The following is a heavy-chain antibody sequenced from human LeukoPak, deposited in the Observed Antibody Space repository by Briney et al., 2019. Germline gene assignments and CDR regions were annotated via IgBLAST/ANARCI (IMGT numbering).Heavy chain of an antibody. Sequence: PGGSLRLSCAASGFTFSSYGMHWVRQAPGKGLEWVANIKQDGSEKYYVDSVKGRFTISRDNAKNSLYLQMNSLRAEDTAVYYCARLRRWMYYFDYWGQGTLVTVSS. V-gene: IGHV3-7*01. D-gene: IGHD5-12*01. CDR2: IKQDGSEK. CDR1: GFTFSSYG. CDR3: ARLRRWMYYFDY. J-gene: IGHJ4*02.